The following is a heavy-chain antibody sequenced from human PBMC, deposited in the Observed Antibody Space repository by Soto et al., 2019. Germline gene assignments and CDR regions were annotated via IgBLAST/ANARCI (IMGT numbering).Heavy chain of an antibody. Sequence: PWRSRRLARRAWGVSCCSCRTNYVSQAPGKGLEWVSYISRSSSTIYYADSVKGRFTISRDNAKNSLYLQINSLRAEDTAVYYCARTFFTGYSSGCPDYWGQGTLVTVSS. V-gene: IGHV3-48*04. CDR2: ISRSSSTI. J-gene: IGHJ4*02. D-gene: IGHD6-19*01. CDR3: ARTFFTGYSSGCPDY. CDR1: GVSCCSCR.